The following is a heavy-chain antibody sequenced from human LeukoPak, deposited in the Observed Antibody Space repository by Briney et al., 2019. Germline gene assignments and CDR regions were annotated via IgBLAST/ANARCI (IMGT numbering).Heavy chain of an antibody. D-gene: IGHD2-21*01. CDR2: INHSGST. CDR1: GGSFSGYY. CDR3: ARAYSSRKVARTYYYYYGMDV. V-gene: IGHV4-34*01. J-gene: IGHJ6*02. Sequence: PSETLSLTCAVYGGSFSGYYWSWIRQPPGKGLEWIGEINHSGSTNYNPSLKSRVTISVDTSKNQFSLKLSSVTAADTAAYYCARAYSSRKVARTYYYYYGMDVWGQGTTVTVSS.